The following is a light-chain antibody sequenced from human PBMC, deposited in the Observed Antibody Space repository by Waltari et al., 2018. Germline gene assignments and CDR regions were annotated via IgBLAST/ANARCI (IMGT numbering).Light chain of an antibody. J-gene: IGKJ1*01. V-gene: IGKV1-39*01. CDR2: AAS. CDR3: QQTYSVPWT. Sequence: DIQMTQSPSSLSASVGDRVTITCRTSQTINTYLHWYQQKPGRAPKLLIYAASSLQSGVPSRFGGSGSGTDFTLTISSLQPEDFGTYFCQQTYSVPWTFGQGTRVEIK. CDR1: QTINTY.